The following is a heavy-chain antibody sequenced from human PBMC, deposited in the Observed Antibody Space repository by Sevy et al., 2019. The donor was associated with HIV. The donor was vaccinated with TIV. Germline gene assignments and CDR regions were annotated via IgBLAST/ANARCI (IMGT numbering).Heavy chain of an antibody. CDR1: GYTFTGYY. Sequence: ASVKVSCKASGYTFTGYYMHWVRQAPGQGLEWMGWINPNSGGTNYAQKFQGRVTMTRDTCISKAYMELSRLRSDDTAVYYCAREGVPAAIWFDPWGQGTLVTVSS. J-gene: IGHJ5*02. V-gene: IGHV1-2*02. CDR2: INPNSGGT. D-gene: IGHD2-2*01. CDR3: AREGVPAAIWFDP.